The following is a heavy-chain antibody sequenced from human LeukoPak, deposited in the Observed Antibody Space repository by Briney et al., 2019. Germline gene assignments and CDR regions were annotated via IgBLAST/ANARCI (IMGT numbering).Heavy chain of an antibody. Sequence: GGSLRLSCAASGFTVSSNYMSWVRQAPGRGREGVSVVYSGGSTYYADSVKGRFTISRDNPKNTLYLQMNSLRAEDTAVYYCARGVTTGTTPYYYAMDVWGQGTTVTVSS. CDR2: VYSGGST. CDR1: GFTVSSNY. CDR3: ARGVTTGTTPYYYAMDV. J-gene: IGHJ6*02. D-gene: IGHD1-1*01. V-gene: IGHV3-53*01.